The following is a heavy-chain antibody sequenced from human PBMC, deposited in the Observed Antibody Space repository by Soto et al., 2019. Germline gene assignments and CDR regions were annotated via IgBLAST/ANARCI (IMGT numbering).Heavy chain of an antibody. J-gene: IGHJ5*02. Sequence: PSETLSLTCAVSGGASSSGGYSWSWIRQRPGKGLEWIGDIYHSGSSYYNPSRKRRVAISVDRSKNQFSLKLSSVTPADKSVYQGARATGPWGQGNLVTVSS. D-gene: IGHD1-1*01. CDR3: ARATGP. V-gene: IGHV4-30-2*01. CDR2: IYHSGSS. CDR1: GGASSSGGYS.